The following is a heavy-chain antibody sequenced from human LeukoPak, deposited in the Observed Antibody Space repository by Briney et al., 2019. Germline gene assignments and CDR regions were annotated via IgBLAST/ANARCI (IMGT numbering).Heavy chain of an antibody. J-gene: IGHJ4*02. Sequence: KPSETLSLTCTVSGGSINSYYWSWIRQPPGRGLEWIGSIHYSGSTSYNPSLRSRVTISVDTSNNQFSLKLSSVTAADTAVYYCARRDYGGTGYFDYWGQGTLVTVSS. CDR2: IHYSGST. CDR3: ARRDYGGTGYFDY. D-gene: IGHD4-23*01. CDR1: GGSINSYY. V-gene: IGHV4-59*08.